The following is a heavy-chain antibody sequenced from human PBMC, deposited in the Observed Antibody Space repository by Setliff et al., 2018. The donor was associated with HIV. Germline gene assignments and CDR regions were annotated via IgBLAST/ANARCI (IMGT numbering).Heavy chain of an antibody. J-gene: IGHJ5*01. CDR3: ARGAYRFDS. D-gene: IGHD2-2*01. V-gene: IGHV4-34*01. Sequence: PSETLSLTCAVYGGSFTAYYWTWIRQPPGKGLEWIGEIHHGGSTNYMPSLKNRVTISVDTSKNQFSLTLRSLTAADTAVYYCARGAYRFDSWGRGNLVTVSS. CDR2: IHHGGST. CDR1: GGSFTAYY.